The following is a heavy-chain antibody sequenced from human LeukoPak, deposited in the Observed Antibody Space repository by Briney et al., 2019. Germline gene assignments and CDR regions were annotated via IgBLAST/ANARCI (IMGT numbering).Heavy chain of an antibody. CDR2: ISSSGSTI. J-gene: IGHJ4*02. V-gene: IGHV3-48*03. CDR3: ARGQDYSFDY. D-gene: IGHD3-10*01. Sequence: SGGSLRLSCAASGFTFSSYDMNWVRQAPGKGLEWVSYISSSGSTIYCAGSVKGPFTISRDNAKNSLYLQMNRLRAEDTAVYYCARGQDYSFDYWGQGTLVTVSS. CDR1: GFTFSSYD.